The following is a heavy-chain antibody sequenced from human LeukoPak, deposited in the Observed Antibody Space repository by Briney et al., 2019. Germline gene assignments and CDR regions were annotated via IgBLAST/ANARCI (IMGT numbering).Heavy chain of an antibody. CDR2: ISAYNGNT. V-gene: IGHV1-18*01. Sequence: ASVKVSCKASGYTFTSYGISWVRQAPGQGLEWMGWISAYNGNTNYAQKLQGRVTMTTDTSTSTAYMELRSLRSDDTAVYYCASEHSNQNCFDPWGQGTLVTVSS. D-gene: IGHD4-11*01. CDR1: GYTFTSYG. J-gene: IGHJ5*02. CDR3: ASEHSNQNCFDP.